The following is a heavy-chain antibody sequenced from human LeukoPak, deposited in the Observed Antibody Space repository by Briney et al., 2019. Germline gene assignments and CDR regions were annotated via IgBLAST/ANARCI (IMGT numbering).Heavy chain of an antibody. V-gene: IGHV3-48*01. CDR1: GFTFSSYS. CDR2: ISSSSSTI. J-gene: IGHJ5*02. Sequence: GGSLRLSCAASGFTFSSYSMNWVRQAPGKGLEWVSYISSSSSTIYYADSVKGRFTISRDNAKNSLYLQMNSLRAEDTAVYYCARDEGTGYSSSGYWFDPWGQGTLVTVSS. D-gene: IGHD6-13*01. CDR3: ARDEGTGYSSSGYWFDP.